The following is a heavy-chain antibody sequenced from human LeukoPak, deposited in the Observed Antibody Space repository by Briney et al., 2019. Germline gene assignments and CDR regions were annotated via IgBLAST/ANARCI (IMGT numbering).Heavy chain of an antibody. CDR1: GDISSGDY. J-gene: IGHJ4*02. D-gene: IGHD4-11*01. CDR2: INPSGGNT. CDR3: AREVVGTTIKNFDS. V-gene: IGHV1-46*01. Sequence: GAPVKVSCKASGDISSGDYIHWVRQAPGQGLEWMGTINPSGGNTGYAQKFHGRVSMTRDTSTSTVYMDLSSLKSEDTAMYYCAREVVGTTIKNFDSWGQGTLVTVSS.